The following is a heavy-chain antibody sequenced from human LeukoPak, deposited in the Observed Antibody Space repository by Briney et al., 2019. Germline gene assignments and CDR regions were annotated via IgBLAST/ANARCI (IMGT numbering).Heavy chain of an antibody. CDR1: GYTFTSYG. Sequence: ASVKDSCKASGYTFTSYGISWVRQAPGQGLEWMGWISAYNGNTNYAQKLQGRVTMTTDTSTSTAYMELRSLRSDDTAVYYCARDRAYDILTGYSSFGYWGQGTLVTVSS. J-gene: IGHJ4*02. CDR3: ARDRAYDILTGYSSFGY. CDR2: ISAYNGNT. D-gene: IGHD3-9*01. V-gene: IGHV1-18*04.